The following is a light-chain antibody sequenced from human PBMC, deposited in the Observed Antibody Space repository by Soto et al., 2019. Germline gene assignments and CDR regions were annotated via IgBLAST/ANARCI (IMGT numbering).Light chain of an antibody. V-gene: IGLV4-69*01. J-gene: IGLJ2*01. CDR3: QTWGTGIHVV. CDR2: LNSDGSH. Sequence: QPVLTQSPSASASLGASVKLTCTLSSGHSSYAIAWHQQQPEKGPRYLMKLNSDGSHSKGDGIPDRFSGSSSGAERYLTISSLQSEDEADYYCQTWGTGIHVVFGGGTNDRP. CDR1: SGHSSYA.